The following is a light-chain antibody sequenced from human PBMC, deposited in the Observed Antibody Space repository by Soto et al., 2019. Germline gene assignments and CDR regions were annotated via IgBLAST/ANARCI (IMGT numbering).Light chain of an antibody. Sequence: QSVLTQPPSASGSPGQSVTISCTGTSSDIGAYDFVSWYQQYPGKAPKLIIYNVNRRPSGVPHRFSGSKSGRTASLTVSGRQADYEADYYCSSYSDRNIYAFGTGTQLTVL. J-gene: IGLJ1*01. CDR1: SSDIGAYDF. CDR3: SSYSDRNIYA. V-gene: IGLV2-8*01. CDR2: NVN.